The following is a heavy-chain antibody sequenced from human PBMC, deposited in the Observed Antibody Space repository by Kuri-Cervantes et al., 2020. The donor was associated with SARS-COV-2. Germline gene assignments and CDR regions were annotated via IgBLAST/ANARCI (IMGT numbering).Heavy chain of an antibody. V-gene: IGHV1-69*04. CDR2: IIPIVGVP. J-gene: IGHJ4*02. CDR3: ARETSRTSGTGYYFDY. D-gene: IGHD6-19*01. CDR1: GYTFTSYY. Sequence: SVKVSCKASGYTFTSYYIHWVRQAPGQGLEWMGRIIPIVGVPNYAQNFQGRVTITADTSTSTAYVELSSLRSEDTAVYHCARETSRTSGTGYYFDYWGQGTLITVSS.